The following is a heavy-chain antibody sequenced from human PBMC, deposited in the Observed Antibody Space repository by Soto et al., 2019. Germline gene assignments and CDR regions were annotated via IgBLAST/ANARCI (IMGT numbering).Heavy chain of an antibody. CDR3: ARGPVPSDELLTYYYYGMDV. CDR2: IWYDGSNK. J-gene: IGHJ6*02. D-gene: IGHD2-15*01. CDR1: GFTFSSYG. Sequence: QVQLVESGGGVVQPGRSLRLSCAASGFTFSSYGMHWVRQAPGEGLEWVAVIWYDGSNKYYADSVKGRFTISRDNSKNTLYLQMNSLRAEDTAVYYCARGPVPSDELLTYYYYGMDVWGQGTTVTVSS. V-gene: IGHV3-33*01.